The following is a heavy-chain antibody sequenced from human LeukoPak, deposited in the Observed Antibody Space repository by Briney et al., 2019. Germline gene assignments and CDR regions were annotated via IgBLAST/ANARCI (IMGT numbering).Heavy chain of an antibody. CDR2: INHSGST. V-gene: IGHV4-34*01. D-gene: IGHD1-1*01. Sequence: SETLSLTCAVYGGSFSGYYWSWIRQPPGKGLEWIGEINHSGSTNYNPSLKSRVTISVDTSKNQFSLKLSSVTAADTAVYYCARVNLRVQLADAFDIWGQGTMVTVSS. CDR3: ARVNLRVQLADAFDI. J-gene: IGHJ3*02. CDR1: GGSFSGYY.